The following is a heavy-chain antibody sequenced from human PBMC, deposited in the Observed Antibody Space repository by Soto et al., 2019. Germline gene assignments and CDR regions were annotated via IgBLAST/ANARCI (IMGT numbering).Heavy chain of an antibody. Sequence: EVQLVESGGGLVQPGGSLRLSCAASGFTFSSYWMSWVRQAPGKGLEWVANIKQDGSEKYYVDSVKGRFTISRDNAKNSLYLQMNSLRAEDTAVYYCARDGFLEWLLDFDYWGQGTLVTVSS. CDR3: ARDGFLEWLLDFDY. CDR2: IKQDGSEK. CDR1: GFTFSSYW. J-gene: IGHJ4*02. V-gene: IGHV3-7*01. D-gene: IGHD3-3*01.